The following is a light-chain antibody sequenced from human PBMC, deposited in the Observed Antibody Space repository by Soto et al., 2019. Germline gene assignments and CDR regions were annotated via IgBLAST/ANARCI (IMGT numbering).Light chain of an antibody. CDR1: SSDLGGYNY. CDR3: SSYAGSNNFVV. CDR2: EDS. V-gene: IGLV2-8*01. Sequence: QSALTQPPSASGSPGQSVTISCTGTSSDLGGYNYVSWYQQHPGKAPKLMIYEDSKRPSGVPDRFSGSKSGNTASLTVSELQAEDEDDYYCSSYAGSNNFVVFGGGTEVTVL. J-gene: IGLJ2*01.